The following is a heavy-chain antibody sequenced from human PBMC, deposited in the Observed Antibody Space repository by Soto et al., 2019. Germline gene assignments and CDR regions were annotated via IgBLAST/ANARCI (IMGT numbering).Heavy chain of an antibody. J-gene: IGHJ6*02. CDR3: ARYKFPNGLAL. Sequence: GGSLRLSCLLSGFTVSEDWMGWVRQAPGKGLEWVANMKPDETERYYVDSVRGRFTISRDGAENSLHLQMNSLRVEDTALHYCARYKFPNGLALWRQGTTVTVSS. CDR2: MKPDETER. D-gene: IGHD1-1*01. CDR1: GFTVSEDW. V-gene: IGHV3-7*03.